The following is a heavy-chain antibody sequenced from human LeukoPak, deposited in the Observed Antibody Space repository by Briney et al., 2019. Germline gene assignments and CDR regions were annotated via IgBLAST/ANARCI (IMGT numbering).Heavy chain of an antibody. Sequence: GGSLRLSCTASGFTFSNYAMSWVRQAPGKGLAWVSLITGGGDKTYYGDFVTGRFTISRDNSKNMVHLQMNSLRVEDTAVYFCAREVAGRIDCWGQGALVTVSS. CDR1: GFTFSNYA. V-gene: IGHV3-23*01. CDR2: ITGGGDKT. J-gene: IGHJ4*02. CDR3: AREVAGRIDC. D-gene: IGHD6-19*01.